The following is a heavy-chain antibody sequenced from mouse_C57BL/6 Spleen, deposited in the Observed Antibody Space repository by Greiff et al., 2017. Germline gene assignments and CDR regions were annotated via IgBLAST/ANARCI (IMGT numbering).Heavy chain of an antibody. D-gene: IGHD1-1*01. CDR3: ARQGYYGSSRDYAMDY. Sequence: EVTVVESGGGLVQPGGSLKLSCAASGFTFSDYGMAWVRQAPRKGPEWVAFISNLAYSIYYADTVTGRFTISRENAKNTLYLEMSSLRSEDTAMYYCARQGYYGSSRDYAMDYWGQGTSVTVSS. J-gene: IGHJ4*01. CDR2: ISNLAYSI. V-gene: IGHV5-15*01. CDR1: GFTFSDYG.